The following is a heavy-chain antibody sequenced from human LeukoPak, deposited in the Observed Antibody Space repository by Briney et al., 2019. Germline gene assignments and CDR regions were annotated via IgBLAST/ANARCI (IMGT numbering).Heavy chain of an antibody. J-gene: IGHJ3*02. D-gene: IGHD3-3*01. CDR2: INPSGGST. CDR1: GYTFTSYY. Sequence: ASVKVSCKASGYTFTSYYMHWVRQAPGQGLEWMGIINPSGGSTSYAQKFQGRVTMTRDTSTSTVNMELSSLRSEDTAVYYCARDPEYYDVWSDLRGNAFDTWGQGTMVTVSS. CDR3: ARDPEYYDVWSDLRGNAFDT. V-gene: IGHV1-46*03.